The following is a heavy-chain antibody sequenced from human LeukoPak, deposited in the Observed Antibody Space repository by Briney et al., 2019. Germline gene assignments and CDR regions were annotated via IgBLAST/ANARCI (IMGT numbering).Heavy chain of an antibody. V-gene: IGHV1-69*13. CDR2: IIPIFGTA. D-gene: IGHD3-22*01. CDR3: ARAARGFYDSSGYSFDY. Sequence: SVKVSCKXSGGTFSSYAISWVRQAPGQGLEWMGGIIPIFGTANYAQKFQGRVTITADESTSTAYMELSSLRSEDTAVYYCARAARGFYDSSGYSFDYWGQGTLVTVSS. J-gene: IGHJ4*02. CDR1: GGTFSSYA.